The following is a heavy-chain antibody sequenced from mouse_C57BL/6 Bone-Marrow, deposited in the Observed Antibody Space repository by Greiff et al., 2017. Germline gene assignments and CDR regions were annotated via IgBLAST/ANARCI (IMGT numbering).Heavy chain of an antibody. D-gene: IGHD1-1*01. V-gene: IGHV3-6*01. CDR2: ISYDGSN. CDR1: GYSITSGYY. CDR3: ARGPPSTLVAPMDY. J-gene: IGHJ4*01. Sequence: VQLQQSGPGLVKPSQSLSLTCSVTGYSITSGYYWNWIRQFPGNKLEWMGYISYDGSNNYNPSPKNRISITRDPSKNQFFLKLNSVTTEDTATYYCARGPPSTLVAPMDYWGQGTSVTVSS.